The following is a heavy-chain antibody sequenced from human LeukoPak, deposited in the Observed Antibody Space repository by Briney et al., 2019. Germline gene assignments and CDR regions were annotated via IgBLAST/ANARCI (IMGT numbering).Heavy chain of an antibody. CDR3: AKMGDFQH. Sequence: GGSLRLSCAASGFTFSSYGMHWVRQAPGKGLEWVAVISYDGSNKYYAGSVKGRFTISRDNSKNTLYLQMNSLRAEDTAVYYCAKMGDFQHWGQGTLVTVSS. V-gene: IGHV3-30*18. J-gene: IGHJ1*01. CDR1: GFTFSSYG. CDR2: ISYDGSNK. D-gene: IGHD5-24*01.